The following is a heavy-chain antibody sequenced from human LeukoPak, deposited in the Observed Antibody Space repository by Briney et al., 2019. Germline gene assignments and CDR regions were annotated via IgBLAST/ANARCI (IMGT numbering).Heavy chain of an antibody. J-gene: IGHJ4*02. D-gene: IGHD3-10*01. CDR3: ARVVTMVRGVTDTYYFDY. CDR1: GFTFSSYS. CDR2: ICSSSSYI. Sequence: GGSLRLSCAASGFTFSSYSMNWVRQAPGKGLEWVSSICSSSSYIYYADSVKGRFTISRDNAKNSLYLQMNSLGAEDTAVYYCARVVTMVRGVTDTYYFDYWGQRTLVTVSS. V-gene: IGHV3-21*01.